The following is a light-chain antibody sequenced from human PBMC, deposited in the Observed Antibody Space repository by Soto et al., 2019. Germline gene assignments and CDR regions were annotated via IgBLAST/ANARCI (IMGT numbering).Light chain of an antibody. CDR1: SSDVGAYNY. CDR3: CAYTSSSSLV. CDR2: DVT. Sequence: QSVLTQPASVSGSPGQSITISCPGTSSDVGAYNYVSWYQQYPGKAPKLMIYDVTSRPSGVSNRFSGSKSGNTASLTISGLQAEDEADYYYCAYTSSSSLVFGTGTRSPS. J-gene: IGLJ1*01. V-gene: IGLV2-14*03.